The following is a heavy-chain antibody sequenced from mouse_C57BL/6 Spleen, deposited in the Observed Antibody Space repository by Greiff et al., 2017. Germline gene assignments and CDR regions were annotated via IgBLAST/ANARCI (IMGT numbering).Heavy chain of an antibody. Sequence: EVQVVESGGGLVQPGGSMKLSCAASGFTFSDAWMDWVRQSPEKGLEWVAEIRNKANNHATYYAESVKGRFTISSDDSKSSVYLQMNSLRAEDTGIYYCTYEYDGAWFAYWGQGTLVTVSA. CDR1: GFTFSDAW. J-gene: IGHJ3*01. CDR2: IRNKANNHAT. D-gene: IGHD2-4*01. V-gene: IGHV6-6*01. CDR3: TYEYDGAWFAY.